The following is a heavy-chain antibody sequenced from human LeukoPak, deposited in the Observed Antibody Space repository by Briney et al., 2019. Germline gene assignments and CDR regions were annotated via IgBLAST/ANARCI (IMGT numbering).Heavy chain of an antibody. CDR2: INPNSGGT. D-gene: IGHD3-9*01. J-gene: IGHJ3*02. CDR1: GYTFTGYY. Sequence: ASVKVSCKASGYTFTGYYMHWVRQAPGQGLEWMGWINPNSGGTNYAQKFQGRVTMTRDTSISTAYMELSRLRSDDTAVYYCARPTPPDYDILTGQTDRGAFDIWGQGTMVTVSS. V-gene: IGHV1-2*02. CDR3: ARPTPPDYDILTGQTDRGAFDI.